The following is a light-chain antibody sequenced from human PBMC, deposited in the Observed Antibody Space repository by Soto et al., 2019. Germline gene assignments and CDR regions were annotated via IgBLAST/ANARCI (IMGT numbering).Light chain of an antibody. CDR1: QSVSSY. CDR2: DAS. J-gene: IGKJ1*01. CDR3: QQYATSSPWT. V-gene: IGKV3-20*01. Sequence: EIVLTQSPATLSLSPWERATLSCRASQSVSSYLAWYQQKPGQAPRLLLYDASNRATGIPDRFSGSGSGTVFTLTITRLEPEDFAVYYCQQYATSSPWTFGQGTKVDIK.